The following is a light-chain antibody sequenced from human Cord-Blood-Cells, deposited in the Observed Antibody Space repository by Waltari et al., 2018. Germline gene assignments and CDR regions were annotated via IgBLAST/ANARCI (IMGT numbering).Light chain of an antibody. CDR3: SSYTSSSTRL. CDR2: EVS. V-gene: IGLV2-14*01. Sequence: QSALTQPASVSGSPGQSITISCTGTSSDVGGYNYVSWYQQHPGKAPKLMIYEVSNLPSGVSNRFSGSKAGNTASLTISGLQAEDEADYYCSSYTSSSTRLFGTGTKVTVL. J-gene: IGLJ1*01. CDR1: SSDVGGYNY.